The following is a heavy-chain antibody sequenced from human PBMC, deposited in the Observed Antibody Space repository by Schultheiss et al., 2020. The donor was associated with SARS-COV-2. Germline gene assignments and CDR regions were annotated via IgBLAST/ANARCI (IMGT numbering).Heavy chain of an antibody. D-gene: IGHD5-18*01. CDR2: ISSSSSYT. Sequence: GGSLRLSCAASGFTFSDYYMSWIRQAPGKGLEWVSYISSSSSYTNYADSVKGRFTISRDNAKNSLYLQMNSLRAEDTAVYYCARSGYSYGPYTQDYYYYYMDVWGKGTTVTVSS. V-gene: IGHV3-11*03. J-gene: IGHJ6*03. CDR3: ARSGYSYGPYTQDYYYYYMDV. CDR1: GFTFSDYY.